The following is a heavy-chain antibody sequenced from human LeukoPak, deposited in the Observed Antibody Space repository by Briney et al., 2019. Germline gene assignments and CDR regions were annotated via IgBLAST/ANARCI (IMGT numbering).Heavy chain of an antibody. CDR1: GFTVSTNP. J-gene: IGHJ4*02. CDR3: SRRAGEYSHPYDY. Sequence: GGSLRLSCTVSGFTVSTNPWSWVRQAPGKGLEWVSFIYSGGDTHYSDSVKGRFTISRDNSKNTLYLQMNSLRAEDTAIYYCSRRAGEYSHPYDYWGQGTLVTVSS. D-gene: IGHD2-15*01. V-gene: IGHV3-53*01. CDR2: IYSGGDT.